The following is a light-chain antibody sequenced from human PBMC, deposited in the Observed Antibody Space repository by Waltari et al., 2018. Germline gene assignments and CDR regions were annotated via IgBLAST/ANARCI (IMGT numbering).Light chain of an antibody. CDR3: SSYTTSSTVV. J-gene: IGLJ2*01. V-gene: IGLV2-14*03. CDR2: DVT. CDR1: SSDRGTYDY. Sequence: QSALTQPPSVSGSPGQSITFSCTGTSSDRGTYDYVSWYQQHPGKAPKLMIYDVTKRPSVASHRFSGSTSGNTAPLTISGLQAEDEDDYYCSSYTTSSTVVFGGGTKVTVL.